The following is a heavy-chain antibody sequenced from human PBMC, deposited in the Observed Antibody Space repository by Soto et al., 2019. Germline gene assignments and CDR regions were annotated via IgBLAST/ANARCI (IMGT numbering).Heavy chain of an antibody. D-gene: IGHD4-17*01. Sequence: QVLLVQSAAEVKEPGASVKLSCKASGYAFSSHYMYWVRQAPGQGLEWMGRVNPSGDRTTYSQKFQCRITMTRDTSTSTFYLEVRSLTSGDMGVYYCGGDGAATSTGFDYWGQGTLVTVSS. CDR1: GYAFSSHY. CDR2: VNPSGDRT. J-gene: IGHJ4*02. CDR3: GGDGAATSTGFDY. V-gene: IGHV1-46*03.